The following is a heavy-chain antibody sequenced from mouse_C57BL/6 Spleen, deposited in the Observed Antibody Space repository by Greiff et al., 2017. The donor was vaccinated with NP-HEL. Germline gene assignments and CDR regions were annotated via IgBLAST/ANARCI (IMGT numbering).Heavy chain of an antibody. D-gene: IGHD1-1*01. CDR1: GYAFSSSW. Sequence: QVQLQQPGPELVKPGASVKISCKASGYAFSSSWMNWVKQRPGKGLEWIGRIYPGDGDTNYNGKFKGKATLTADKSSSTAYMQLSSLTSEDSAVYFCARTYYGSSYEDYWGQGTTLTVSS. J-gene: IGHJ2*01. CDR3: ARTYYGSSYEDY. V-gene: IGHV1-82*01. CDR2: IYPGDGDT.